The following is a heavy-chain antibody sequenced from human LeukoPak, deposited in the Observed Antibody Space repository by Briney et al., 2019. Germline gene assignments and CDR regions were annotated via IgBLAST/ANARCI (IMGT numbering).Heavy chain of an antibody. V-gene: IGHV3-74*01. J-gene: IGHJ4*02. D-gene: IGHD3-10*01. CDR3: AKDLGGHGSGTRGDY. Sequence: GGSLRLSCAASGFTFSSYWMHWVRQAPGKGLVWVSRINSDGSSTNYADSVKGRFTISRDNAKNTLHLQMNSLRAEDTAVYYCAKDLGGHGSGTRGDYWGQGTLVTVSS. CDR2: INSDGSST. CDR1: GFTFSSYW.